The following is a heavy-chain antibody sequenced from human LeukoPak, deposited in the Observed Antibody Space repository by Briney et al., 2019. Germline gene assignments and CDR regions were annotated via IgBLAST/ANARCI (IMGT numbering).Heavy chain of an antibody. CDR2: IYTSGST. J-gene: IGHJ4*02. V-gene: IGHV4-4*07. D-gene: IGHD3-22*01. CDR1: GGSISSYY. CDR3: ARDDVDYYDSSGYYLYY. Sequence: SETLSLTCTVSGGSISSYYWSWIRQPAGKGLEWIGRIYTSGSTNYNPSLKSRVTMSVDTSKNQFSLKLSSVTAADTAVYYCARDDVDYYDSSGYYLYYWGQGTLVTVSS.